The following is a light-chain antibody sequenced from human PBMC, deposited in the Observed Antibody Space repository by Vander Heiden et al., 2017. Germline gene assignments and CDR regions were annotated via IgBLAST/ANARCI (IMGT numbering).Light chain of an antibody. J-gene: IGKJ4*01. CDR1: QSVGSQ. CDR2: GTS. CDR3: QQYERWPLT. Sequence: EIVMTQSQATLSVSPGEGASLSCWASQSVGSQLAWYQQKPGQAPRLLIYGTSTRAAGVPARFSGSGSGTHSTLTIASLQSEDFAVYYCQQYERWPLTFGGGTKVEIK. V-gene: IGKV3-15*01.